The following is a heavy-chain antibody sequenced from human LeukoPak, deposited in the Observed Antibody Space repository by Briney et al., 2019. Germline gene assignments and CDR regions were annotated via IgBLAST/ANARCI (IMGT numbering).Heavy chain of an antibody. CDR3: ARPILDTAMGDAFDI. J-gene: IGHJ3*02. V-gene: IGHV4-59*08. Sequence: SETLSLTCTVSGGSISSYYWSWIRQPPGKGLEWIGYIYYIGRTNYNPSLRSRVTISLDTSKKQFSLKLSSVTAADTAAYYCARPILDTAMGDAFDIWGQGTMVTVSS. D-gene: IGHD5-18*01. CDR2: IYYIGRT. CDR1: GGSISSYY.